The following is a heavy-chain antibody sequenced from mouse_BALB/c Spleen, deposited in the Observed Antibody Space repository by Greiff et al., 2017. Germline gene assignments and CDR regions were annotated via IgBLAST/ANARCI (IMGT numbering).Heavy chain of an antibody. CDR3: ARLWDAMDY. CDR1: GFAFSSYD. V-gene: IGHV5-12-1*01. J-gene: IGHJ4*01. CDR2: ISSGGGST. Sequence: EVKLVESGGGLVKPGGSLKLSCAASGFAFSSYDMSWVRQTPEKRLEWVAYISSGGGSTYYPDTVKGRFTISRDNAKNTLYLQMSSLKSEDTAMYYCARLWDAMDYWGQGTSVTVSS.